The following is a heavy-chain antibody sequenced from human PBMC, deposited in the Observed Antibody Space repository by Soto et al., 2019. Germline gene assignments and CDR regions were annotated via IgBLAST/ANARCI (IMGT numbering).Heavy chain of an antibody. CDR2: ISYDGSNK. CDR3: AKDKYCSGGSCYQYYYYYYGMDV. V-gene: IGHV3-30*18. CDR1: GFTFSSYG. Sequence: CAASGFTFSSYGMHWVRQAPGKGLEWVAVISYDGSNKYYADSVKGRFTISRDNSKNTLYLQMNSLRAEDTAVYYCAKDKYCSGGSCYQYYYYYYGMDVWGQGTTVTVSS. D-gene: IGHD2-15*01. J-gene: IGHJ6*02.